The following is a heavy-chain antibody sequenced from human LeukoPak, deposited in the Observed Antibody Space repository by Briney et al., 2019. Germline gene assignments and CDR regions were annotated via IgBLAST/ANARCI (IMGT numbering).Heavy chain of an antibody. J-gene: IGHJ6*03. Sequence: PGGSLRLSCAASGFTFSSYAMSWVRQAPGKGLEWVSAISGSGSSTYYADSVKGRFTISRDNSKNTLYLQMNSLRAEDTAVYYCAKVGGSTSYYYYYMDVWGKGTTVTVSS. V-gene: IGHV3-23*01. CDR1: GFTFSSYA. CDR3: AKVGGSTSYYYYYMDV. D-gene: IGHD2-2*01. CDR2: ISGSGSST.